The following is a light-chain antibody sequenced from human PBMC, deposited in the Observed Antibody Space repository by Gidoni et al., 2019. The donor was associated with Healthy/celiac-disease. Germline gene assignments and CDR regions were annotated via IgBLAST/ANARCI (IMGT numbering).Light chain of an antibody. Sequence: QSALTQTRSVSGSPGQSVTISCTGTSSDVGGYNYVSWYQQHPGKAPKVMIYDVTKRPSGVPDRFSGSKSGNMASLTISGLQAEDEADYYCCSYGGSYTWVFGGGTKLTVL. CDR1: SSDVGGYNY. CDR3: CSYGGSYTWV. V-gene: IGLV2-11*01. CDR2: DVT. J-gene: IGLJ3*02.